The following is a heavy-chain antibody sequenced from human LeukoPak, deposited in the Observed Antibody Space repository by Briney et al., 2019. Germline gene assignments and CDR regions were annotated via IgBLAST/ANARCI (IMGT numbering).Heavy chain of an antibody. CDR2: VNANSGGT. V-gene: IGHV1-2*02. D-gene: IGHD5-12*01. Sequence: ASLKVSCKASGYTVTGYYMHWVRQAPGQGLEWVGWVNANSGGTNYAQKFQGRVTMTRDTSISTAYLELRRLRSDDTAVYYCARDRIVATIIDYFDYWGQGTLVTVSS. CDR3: ARDRIVATIIDYFDY. J-gene: IGHJ4*02. CDR1: GYTVTGYY.